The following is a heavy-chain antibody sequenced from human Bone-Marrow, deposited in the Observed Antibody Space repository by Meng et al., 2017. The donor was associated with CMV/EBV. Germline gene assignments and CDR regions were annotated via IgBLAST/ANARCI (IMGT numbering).Heavy chain of an antibody. V-gene: IGHV3-23*01. J-gene: IGHJ6*02. CDR1: GITFNA. CDR3: ARVFSPPLGAHFYYGMDV. D-gene: IGHD1-26*01. CDR2: IHVGDYRT. Sequence: GGSLRLSCAASGITFNAMSWVRQAPGKGLEWVSSIHVGDYRTYYADSVKGRFTISRDNSKNTLYLQMNSLRAEDTAVYYCARVFSPPLGAHFYYGMDVWGQGTTVTVSS.